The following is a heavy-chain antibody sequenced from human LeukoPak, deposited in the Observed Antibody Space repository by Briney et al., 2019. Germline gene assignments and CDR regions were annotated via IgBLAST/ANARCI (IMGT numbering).Heavy chain of an antibody. V-gene: IGHV4-34*01. J-gene: IGHJ4*02. Sequence: KPSETLSLTCAVYGGSFSDYYWSWIRQPPGKGVEWIGEINHSGGTNYNPSLKSRVTISVDTSKNQFSLKLSSVTAADTAVYYCARMYYYDSSGRGHYFDYWGQGTLVTVSS. CDR3: ARMYYYDSSGRGHYFDY. CDR2: INHSGGT. CDR1: GGSFSDYY. D-gene: IGHD3-22*01.